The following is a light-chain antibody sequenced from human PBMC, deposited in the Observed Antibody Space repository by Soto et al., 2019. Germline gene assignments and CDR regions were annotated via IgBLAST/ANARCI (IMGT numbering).Light chain of an antibody. CDR1: ESVSSW. J-gene: IGKJ1*01. CDR2: DAS. CDR3: QHYTSYPWT. Sequence: RMTQSPSTLSASVGDRVTITCRASESVSSWLAWYQQTPAKAPNLLIYDASTLESGVPSRFSGSGSGTEFTLSISSLQADDFATYYCQHYTSYPWTFGRGTKVDI. V-gene: IGKV1-5*01.